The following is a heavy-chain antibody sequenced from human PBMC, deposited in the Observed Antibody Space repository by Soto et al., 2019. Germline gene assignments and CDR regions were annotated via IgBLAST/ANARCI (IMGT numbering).Heavy chain of an antibody. D-gene: IGHD4-17*01. V-gene: IGHV4-39*01. CDR3: ATIYGDYVWYFDL. Sequence: ETLSLTCAVSGGSLSSSTYYWGWIREHPGKGLEWIGSIYYSGNTYYNPSLKSRVPIAVDTSKNQFSLKLSSVTAADTAVYYSATIYGDYVWYFDLWRRGTLDPVSS. CDR1: GGSLSSSTYY. J-gene: IGHJ2*01. CDR2: IYYSGNT.